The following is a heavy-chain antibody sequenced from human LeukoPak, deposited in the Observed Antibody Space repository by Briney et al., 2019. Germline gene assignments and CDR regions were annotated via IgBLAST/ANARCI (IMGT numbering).Heavy chain of an antibody. CDR2: IYYSGSSNNNPSLN. V-gene: IGHV4-59*12. D-gene: IGHD3-10*01. J-gene: IGHJ4*02. Sequence: SETLSLTCGVSGGSISGYYWSWIRQSPGKGLEWIGNIYYSGSSNNNPSLNNYNPSLKSRVTISVDTSKNQFSLKLSSVTVADTAVYYCARMLWFGEKKFDYWGQGTLVTVSS. CDR1: GGSISGYY. CDR3: ARMLWFGEKKFDY.